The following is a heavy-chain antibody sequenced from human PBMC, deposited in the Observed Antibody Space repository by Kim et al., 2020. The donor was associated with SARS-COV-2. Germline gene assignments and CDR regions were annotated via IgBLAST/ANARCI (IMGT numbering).Heavy chain of an antibody. J-gene: IGHJ4*02. V-gene: IGHV1-8*01. CDR3: ARGENLDH. CDR2: GNA. Sequence: GNAGYAQNCQGRVTMTRDPSTNTAYMELGSLRSDDTAVYFCARGENLDHWGQGTLVTVSS.